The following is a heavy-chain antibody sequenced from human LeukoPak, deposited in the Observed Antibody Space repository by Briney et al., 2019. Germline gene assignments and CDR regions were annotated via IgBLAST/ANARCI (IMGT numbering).Heavy chain of an antibody. CDR3: ASIPGWFDP. CDR2: ISYDGSNK. D-gene: IGHD2-21*01. V-gene: IGHV3-30-3*01. CDR1: GFTFSSYA. Sequence: GSLRLSCAASGFTFSSYAMHWVRQAPGKGLEWVAVISYDGSNKYYADSVKGRFTISRDNSKNTLYLQMNSLRAEDTAVYYCASIPGWFDPWGQGTLVTVSS. J-gene: IGHJ5*02.